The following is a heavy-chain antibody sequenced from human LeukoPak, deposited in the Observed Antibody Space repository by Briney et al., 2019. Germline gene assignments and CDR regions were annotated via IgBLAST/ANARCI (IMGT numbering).Heavy chain of an antibody. CDR3: ARGAVTGYYMDV. J-gene: IGHJ6*03. D-gene: IGHD4-17*01. Sequence: GGSLRLSCAASGFNFYMYEMNWVRQAPGKGLEWIAYINRSGSPVHLADSVKGRFTISRDNGDNSLYLQMKSLRADDTGVYYRARGAVTGYYMDVWGKGTTVIISS. CDR1: GFNFYMYE. CDR2: INRSGSPV. V-gene: IGHV3-48*03.